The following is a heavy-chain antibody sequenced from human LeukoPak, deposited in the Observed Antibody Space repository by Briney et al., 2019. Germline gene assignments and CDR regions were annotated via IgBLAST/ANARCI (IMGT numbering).Heavy chain of an antibody. Sequence: GASVKVSCKASGGTFSSYAISWVRQAPGQGLEWMGGIIPIFGTANYAQKFQGRVTITADESTSTAYMELSSLRSEDTAVYYCARGRIAAAGLGGYWGQGTLVTVSS. J-gene: IGHJ4*02. CDR3: ARGRIAAAGLGGY. V-gene: IGHV1-69*13. CDR1: GGTFSSYA. D-gene: IGHD6-13*01. CDR2: IIPIFGTA.